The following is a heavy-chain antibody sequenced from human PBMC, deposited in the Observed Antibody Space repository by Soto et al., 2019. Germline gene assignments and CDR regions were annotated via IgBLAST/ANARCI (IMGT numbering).Heavy chain of an antibody. J-gene: IGHJ6*02. Sequence: QVQLVQSGAEVKEPGDSVRVSCEASGYTFTSYYIHWVRQAPGQGLEWMGWINPKFGDTTYAQDLQGRVSMTRDMSISTVYMELSRLTSDDTAIYYCARNMDYYYGPGSGNGHGFWGQGSTVTVFS. CDR3: ARNMDYYYGPGSGNGHGF. CDR1: GYTFTSYY. V-gene: IGHV1-2*02. D-gene: IGHD3-10*01. CDR2: INPKFGDT.